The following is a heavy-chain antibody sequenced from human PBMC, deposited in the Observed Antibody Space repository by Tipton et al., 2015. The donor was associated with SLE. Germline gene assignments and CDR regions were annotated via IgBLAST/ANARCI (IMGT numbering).Heavy chain of an antibody. V-gene: IGHV3-30*04. CDR2: ISYDGSNK. Sequence: SLRLSCAASGFTFSSYAMHWVRQAPGKGLEWVAVISYDGSNKYYADSVKGRFTISRDNSKNTLYLQMNSLRAEDTAVYYCARTDYGDWYPFDIWGQGTMVTVSS. CDR3: ARTDYGDWYPFDI. D-gene: IGHD4-17*01. CDR1: GFTFSSYA. J-gene: IGHJ3*02.